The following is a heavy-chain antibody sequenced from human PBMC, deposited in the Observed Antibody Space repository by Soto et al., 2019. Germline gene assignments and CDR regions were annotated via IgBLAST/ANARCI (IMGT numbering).Heavy chain of an antibody. CDR2: SKNKANGYTM. CDR1: GLTFSDYY. Sequence: EVQVVESGGGLVQPGGSLRLSCEVSGLTFSDYYFDWVRQSPGKGLEWVGRSKNKANGYTMEYAASVKGRFTISRDDSKNSVFLQMSSLKTEDTAVYYCVIVGRTSWGHGTTVTVPS. V-gene: IGHV3-72*01. J-gene: IGHJ3*01. CDR3: VIVGRTS. D-gene: IGHD3-3*01.